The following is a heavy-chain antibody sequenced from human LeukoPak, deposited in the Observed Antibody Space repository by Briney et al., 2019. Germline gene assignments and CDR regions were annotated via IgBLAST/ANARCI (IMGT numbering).Heavy chain of an antibody. J-gene: IGHJ4*02. Sequence: GASVKVSCKASGCTFTSYGISWVRQAPGQGLEWMGWISAYNGNTNYAQKLQGRVTMTTDTSTSTAYMELRSLRSDDTAVYYCARGLDTAMVTSFDYWGQGTLVTVSS. D-gene: IGHD5-18*01. CDR1: GCTFTSYG. CDR2: ISAYNGNT. V-gene: IGHV1-18*01. CDR3: ARGLDTAMVTSFDY.